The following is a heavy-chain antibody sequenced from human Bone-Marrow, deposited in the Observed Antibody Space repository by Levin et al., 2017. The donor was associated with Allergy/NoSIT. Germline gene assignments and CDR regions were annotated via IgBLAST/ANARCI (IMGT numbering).Heavy chain of an antibody. D-gene: IGHD3-3*01. CDR2: IYHDGST. CDR1: GFSISSGYF. J-gene: IGHJ2*01. Sequence: SQTLSLTCAVSGFSISSGYFWGWIRQPPEKGLEWIGNIYHDGSTDYNPSLKSRVTILVDTSKNQFSLNLNSVTAAGTAVYYCARGRRVVISSSVFFDLWGRGTLVTVSS. V-gene: IGHV4-38-2*01. CDR3: ARGRRVVISSSVFFDL.